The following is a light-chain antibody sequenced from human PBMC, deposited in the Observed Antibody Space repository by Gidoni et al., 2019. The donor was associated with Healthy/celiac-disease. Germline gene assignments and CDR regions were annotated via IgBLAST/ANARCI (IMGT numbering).Light chain of an antibody. CDR3: QVWDSSSDHWV. Sequence: SYVLTKPPQVSGAPGKTARITCGGNNIGSKSVHWYQQKPGQAPVLVIYYDSDRPSGIPERFSGSNSGNTATLTISRVEAGDEADYYCQVWDSSSDHWVFGGGTKLTVL. CDR1: NIGSKS. CDR2: YDS. V-gene: IGLV3-21*04. J-gene: IGLJ3*02.